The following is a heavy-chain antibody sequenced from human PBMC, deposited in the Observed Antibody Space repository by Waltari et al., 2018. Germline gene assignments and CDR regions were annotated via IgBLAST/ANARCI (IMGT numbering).Heavy chain of an antibody. CDR1: GFTFSSYS. Sequence: EVQLVASGGGLVKPGGSLRLSCAASGFTFSSYSMTWVRQAPGKGLEWFSSISSSSSYIYYADSVKGRFTISRDNAKNSLYLQMNSLRAEDTAVYYCARDLTAVAGTDYWGQGTLVTVSS. D-gene: IGHD6-19*01. CDR3: ARDLTAVAGTDY. CDR2: ISSSSSYI. V-gene: IGHV3-21*01. J-gene: IGHJ4*02.